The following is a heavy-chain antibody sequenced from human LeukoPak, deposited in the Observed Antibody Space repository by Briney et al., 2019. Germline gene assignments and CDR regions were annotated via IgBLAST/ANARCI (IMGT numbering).Heavy chain of an antibody. CDR1: GYTFTGYY. D-gene: IGHD5-18*01. CDR3: ARAYTSMVTSYYFDY. J-gene: IGHJ4*02. CDR2: INPNSGGT. V-gene: IGHV1-2*02. Sequence: ASVKVSCKASGYTFTGYYMHWVRQAPGQGLEWMGWINPNSGGTNYAQKFQGRVTMTRDTSISTDYMELSRLRSDDTAIYYCARAYTSMVTSYYFDYWGQATLVTVSS.